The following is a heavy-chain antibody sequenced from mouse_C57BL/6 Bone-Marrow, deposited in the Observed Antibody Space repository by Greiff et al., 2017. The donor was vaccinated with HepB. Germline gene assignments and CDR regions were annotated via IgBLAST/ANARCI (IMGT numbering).Heavy chain of an antibody. CDR3: ARSSNWGFDY. D-gene: IGHD4-1*01. V-gene: IGHV1-82*01. CDR1: GYAFSSSW. Sequence: VQLQQSGPELVKPGASVKLSCKASGYAFSSSWMNWVKQRPGKGLEWIGRIYPGDGDTNYNGKFKGKATLTADKPSSTAYMQLSSLTSEDSAVYFCARSSNWGFDYWGQGTTLTVSS. J-gene: IGHJ2*01. CDR2: IYPGDGDT.